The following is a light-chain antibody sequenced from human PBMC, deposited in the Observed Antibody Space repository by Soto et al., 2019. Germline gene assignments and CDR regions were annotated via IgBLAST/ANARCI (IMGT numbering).Light chain of an antibody. V-gene: IGLV1-51*01. CDR2: DNY. CDR3: GAWDTGLGAVV. CDR1: SSNIGKNY. J-gene: IGLJ2*01. Sequence: QSVLTQPPSVSAAPGQKVIISCSGNSSNIGKNYVFWYQQFPGTAPKLLIYDNYKRPSGIPDRFSVSKSGASATLAITGLHTGDEADYYCGAWDTGLGAVVFGGGTKLTVL.